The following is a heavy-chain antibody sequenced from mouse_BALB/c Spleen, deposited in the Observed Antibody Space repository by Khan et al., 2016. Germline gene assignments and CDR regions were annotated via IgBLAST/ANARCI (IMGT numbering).Heavy chain of an antibody. V-gene: IGHV2-9*02. J-gene: IGHJ3*01. CDR3: ARDDQDYDAWFAS. CDR1: GFSLTSSG. Sequence: QVQLKESGPGLVAPSQSLSITCTVSGFSLTSSGVPWVRQPPGKGLDWLGGIWAGGSTDYNSAPISRLSITKDNSQNQVFLKMNSLQTDDTALYYCARDDQDYDAWFASWGQGTLVTVSA. CDR2: IWAGGST. D-gene: IGHD2-4*01.